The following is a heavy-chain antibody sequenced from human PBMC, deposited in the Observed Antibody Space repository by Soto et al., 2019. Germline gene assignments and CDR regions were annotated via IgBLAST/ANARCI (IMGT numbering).Heavy chain of an antibody. J-gene: IGHJ6*02. CDR2: INHSGST. V-gene: IGHV4-34*01. CDR3: ARRRDYYYGMDV. Sequence: LSLTCAVYGGSFSGYYWSWIRQPPGKGLEWIGEINHSGSTNYNPSLKSRVTISVDTSKNQFSLKLSSVTAADTAVYYCARRRDYYYGMDVWGQGTTVTVSS. CDR1: GGSFSGYY.